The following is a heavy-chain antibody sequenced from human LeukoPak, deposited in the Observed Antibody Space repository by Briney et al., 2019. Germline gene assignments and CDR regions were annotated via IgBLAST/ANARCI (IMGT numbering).Heavy chain of an antibody. CDR3: ARTPRYCSGGSCYSVYFQY. Sequence: GGSLRLSCAASGLTFSNTWLSWVRQAPGKGLEWVGRIKSKTNGGTTDYAAPVKGRLTISRDDSKNTLYLQMNSLKTEDTAVYYCARTPRYCSGGSCYSVYFQYWGQGTLVTVSS. J-gene: IGHJ1*01. D-gene: IGHD2-15*01. CDR1: GLTFSNTW. CDR2: IKSKTNGGTT. V-gene: IGHV3-15*01.